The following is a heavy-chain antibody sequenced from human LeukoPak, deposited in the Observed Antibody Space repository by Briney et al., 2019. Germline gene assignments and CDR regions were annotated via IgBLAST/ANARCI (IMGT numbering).Heavy chain of an antibody. CDR3: ARDGLAYCGGDCPKYFQH. CDR2: ISGSGGNT. D-gene: IGHD2-21*02. Sequence: GGSLRLSCAASGFTFSSYSMNWVRQAPGKGLEWVSGISGSGGNTYYADSVKGRFTISRDNSKNTLYLQMNSLRAEDTAVYYCARDGLAYCGGDCPKYFQHWGQGTLVTVSS. J-gene: IGHJ1*01. V-gene: IGHV3-23*01. CDR1: GFTFSSYS.